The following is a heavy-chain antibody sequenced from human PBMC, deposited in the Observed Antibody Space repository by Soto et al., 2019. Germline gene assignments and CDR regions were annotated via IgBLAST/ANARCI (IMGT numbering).Heavy chain of an antibody. CDR2: ISSSGSTI. D-gene: IGHD3-9*01. CDR3: ARGGHYDILPGYYLTRYGMDV. J-gene: IGHJ6*02. Sequence: PGGSLRLSCAASGFTFSSYEMNWVRQAPGKGLEWVSYISSSGSTIYYADSVKGRFTISRDNAKNSLYLQMNSLRAEDTAVYYCARGGHYDILPGYYLTRYGMDVWGQGTTVTVSS. CDR1: GFTFSSYE. V-gene: IGHV3-48*03.